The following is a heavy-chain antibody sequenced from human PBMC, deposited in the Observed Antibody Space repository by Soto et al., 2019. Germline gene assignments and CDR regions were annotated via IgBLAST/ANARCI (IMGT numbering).Heavy chain of an antibody. CDR2: IIPIFGTA. D-gene: IGHD2-15*01. CDR1: GGTFSSYA. CDR3: ARAFPSHTSVTIFFDY. V-gene: IGHV1-69*01. J-gene: IGHJ4*02. Sequence: QVQLVQSGAEVKKPGSSVKVSCKASGGTFSSYAISWVRQAPGQGLEWMGGIIPIFGTANYAQKFPGSVTIDAAESTSTVYMKRSRLRSEDTSLYYCARAFPSHTSVTIFFDYWGQGTLVTVSS.